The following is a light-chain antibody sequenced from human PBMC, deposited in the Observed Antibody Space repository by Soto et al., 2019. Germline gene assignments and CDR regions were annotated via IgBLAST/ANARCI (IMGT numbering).Light chain of an antibody. Sequence: QSALTQPRSVSGSPGQSVTISCTGTSSDVGGYNYVSWYQQHPGKASKLMIYDVSKRPSGVPDRFSGSKSGNTASLTISGLQAEDEADYYCCSYAGSYYVFGTGTKLTV. CDR3: CSYAGSYYV. CDR1: SSDVGGYNY. J-gene: IGLJ1*01. CDR2: DVS. V-gene: IGLV2-11*01.